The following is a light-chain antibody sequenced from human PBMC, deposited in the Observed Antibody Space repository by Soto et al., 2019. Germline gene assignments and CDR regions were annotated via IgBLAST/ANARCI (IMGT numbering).Light chain of an antibody. CDR2: EVS. V-gene: IGLV2-14*01. J-gene: IGLJ3*02. Sequence: QAASVSGSPGQSITISCTGTSSDVGGYNYVSWYQQHPGKAPKLMIYEVSNRPSGVSNCFSGSKSGNTASLTISGLQAEDEADYYCSSYTSSSTRVFGGGTKLTVL. CDR3: SSYTSSSTRV. CDR1: SSDVGGYNY.